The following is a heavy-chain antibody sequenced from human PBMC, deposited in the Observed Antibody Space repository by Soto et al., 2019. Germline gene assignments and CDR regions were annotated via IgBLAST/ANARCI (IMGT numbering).Heavy chain of an antibody. J-gene: IGHJ5*02. D-gene: IGHD3-10*01. CDR2: ISYDGSNK. CDR1: GFTFSSYA. Sequence: GGSLRLSCAASGFTFSSYAMHWVRQAPGKGLEWVAVISYDGSNKYYADSVKGRFTISRDNSKNTLYLQMNSLRAEDTAVYYCARAWARSHEDFGDHHPYNWFDPWGQGTLVTVSS. V-gene: IGHV3-30-3*01. CDR3: ARAWARSHEDFGDHHPYNWFDP.